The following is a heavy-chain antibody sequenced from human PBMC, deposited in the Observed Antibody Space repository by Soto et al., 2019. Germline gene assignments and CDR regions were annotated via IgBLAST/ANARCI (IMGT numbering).Heavy chain of an antibody. V-gene: IGHV1-69*12. CDR1: GGTFSNYA. Sequence: QVRLVQSEAEVKKPGSSVKVSCKASGGTFSNYAISWVRQAPGQGLEWMGVIILPFGTPNYAQTFQGRVTITADESMTTAYMALSGLRSEDTAVYYCARGPDYEGYFDYWGRGTLVTVSS. CDR3: ARGPDYEGYFDY. D-gene: IGHD4-17*01. CDR2: IILPFGTP. J-gene: IGHJ4*02.